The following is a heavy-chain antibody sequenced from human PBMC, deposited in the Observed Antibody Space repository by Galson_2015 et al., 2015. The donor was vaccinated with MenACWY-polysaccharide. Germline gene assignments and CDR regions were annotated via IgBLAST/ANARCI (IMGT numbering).Heavy chain of an antibody. J-gene: IGHJ4*02. Sequence: SLRLSCAASGFSFSSYNMDWVRQAPGKGLEWVSYIRGPSDTIYYADSVKGRFTISRDNAKNSLYLQMNSLRDEDTAVYYCARDSGRTGSLDYWGRGTLVTVSS. V-gene: IGHV3-48*02. CDR1: GFSFSSYN. CDR3: ARDSGRTGSLDY. CDR2: IRGPSDTI. D-gene: IGHD1-26*01.